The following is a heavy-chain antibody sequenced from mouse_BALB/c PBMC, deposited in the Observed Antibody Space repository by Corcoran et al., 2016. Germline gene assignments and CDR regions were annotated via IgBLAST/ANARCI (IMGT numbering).Heavy chain of an antibody. CDR3: ARDYDYWYFDV. CDR1: GYTFTDYV. Sequence: QVQLQQSGPELVKPGASVKMSCKASGYTFTDYVISWVKQRTGQGLEWIGEIYPGSGSTYYNEKFKGKATLTADKSSSTAYMELHSLTSEDSAVYYCARDYDYWYFDVWGAGTTVTVSS. D-gene: IGHD2-4*01. J-gene: IGHJ1*01. V-gene: IGHV1-81*01. CDR2: IYPGSGST.